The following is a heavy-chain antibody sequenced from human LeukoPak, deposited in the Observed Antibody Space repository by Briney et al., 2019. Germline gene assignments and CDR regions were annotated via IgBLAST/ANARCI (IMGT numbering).Heavy chain of an antibody. J-gene: IGHJ4*02. V-gene: IGHV3-30*04. CDR3: ARDQRTGLWFGELFY. CDR1: GFTFSSYA. Sequence: QPGGSLRLSCSASGFTFSSYAMHWVRQAPGKGLEWVAVISYDGRNKYYTDSVKGRFTISRDDSKKTLYLQMNGLTGQDTAVYYCARDQRTGLWFGELFYWGQGTLVTVSS. D-gene: IGHD3-10*01. CDR2: ISYDGRNK.